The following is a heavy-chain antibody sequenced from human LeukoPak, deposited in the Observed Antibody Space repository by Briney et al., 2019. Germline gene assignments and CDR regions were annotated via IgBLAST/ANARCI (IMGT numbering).Heavy chain of an antibody. CDR3: ARGPTSDLRTGFFFGYFDD. V-gene: IGHV1-69*06. J-gene: IGHJ4*02. CDR1: GCTFSNEA. CDR2: VIPMFDTT. Sequence: SVTVSFKASGCTFSNEAISWVRLAPGQGLEWMGRVIPMFDTTNYAPKFQGRVTITADKTTNTAYMELSRLTSEDTAVYYCARGPTSDLRTGFFFGYFDDWGQGTLVTVSS. D-gene: IGHD3/OR15-3a*01.